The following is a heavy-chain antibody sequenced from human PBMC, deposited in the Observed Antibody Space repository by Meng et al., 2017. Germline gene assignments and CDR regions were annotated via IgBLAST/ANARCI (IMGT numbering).Heavy chain of an antibody. J-gene: IGHJ4*02. CDR2: IYWDDDK. Sequence: TLTESGPTLAKPTQTLTLTCTFSGFSLSTSGVGVGWIRQPPGKALEWLALIYWDDDKRYSPSLKSRLTITKDTSKNQVVLTMTNMDPVDTATYYCAHSKKTYYDFWSGYLGYYFDYWGQGTLVTVSS. D-gene: IGHD3-3*01. CDR1: GFSLSTSGVG. V-gene: IGHV2-5*02. CDR3: AHSKKTYYDFWSGYLGYYFDY.